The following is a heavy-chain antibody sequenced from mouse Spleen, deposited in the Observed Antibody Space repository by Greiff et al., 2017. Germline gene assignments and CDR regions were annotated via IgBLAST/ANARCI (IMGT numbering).Heavy chain of an antibody. V-gene: IGHV3-6*01. D-gene: IGHD2-12*01. Sequence: EVKLVESGPGLVKPSQSLSLTCSVTGYSITSGYYWNWIRQFPGNKLEWMGYISYDGSNNYNPSLKNRISITRDTSKNQFFLKLNSVTTEDTATYYCARVLYDRFDYWGQGTTLTVSS. CDR1: GYSITSGYY. CDR3: ARVLYDRFDY. J-gene: IGHJ2*01. CDR2: ISYDGSN.